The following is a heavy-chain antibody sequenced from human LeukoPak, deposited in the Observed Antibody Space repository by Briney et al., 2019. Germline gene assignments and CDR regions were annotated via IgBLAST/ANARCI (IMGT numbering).Heavy chain of an antibody. Sequence: SVKVSCKASGGTFSSYAISWVRQAPGQGLEWMGRIIPILGIANYAQKFQGRVTITADKSTSTAYMELSSLRSEDTAVYYCATDHSPLRKYNWNLWGQGTLVTVSS. CDR3: ATDHSPLRKYNWNL. CDR1: GGTFSSYA. D-gene: IGHD1-20*01. J-gene: IGHJ5*02. CDR2: IIPILGIA. V-gene: IGHV1-69*04.